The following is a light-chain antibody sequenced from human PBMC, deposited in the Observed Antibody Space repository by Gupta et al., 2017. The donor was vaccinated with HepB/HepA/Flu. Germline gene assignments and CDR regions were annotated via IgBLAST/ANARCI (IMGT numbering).Light chain of an antibody. CDR2: LGS. Sequence: DIVMTQSPLSLPVTPGEPASISCRSSQSLLHSNGYNYLDWYLQKPGQSPQLLLYLGSNRASAVPDRFSGSGSGTNFTLKINKGEAEDAVVYYCRLAVQPPLTFGGGTKVEIK. CDR3: RLAVQPPLT. J-gene: IGKJ4*01. CDR1: QSLLHSNGYNY. V-gene: IGKV2-28*01.